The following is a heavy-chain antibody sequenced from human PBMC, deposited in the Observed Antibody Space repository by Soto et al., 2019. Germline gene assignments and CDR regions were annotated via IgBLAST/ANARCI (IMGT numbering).Heavy chain of an antibody. D-gene: IGHD3-3*01. CDR3: AKEAQEWLSLNDAFDI. Sequence: GGSLRLSCAASGFTFDDYAMHWVRQAPGKGLEWVSGISWNSGSIGYADSVKGRFTISRDNAKNSLYLQMNSLRAEDTALYYCAKEAQEWLSLNDAFDIWGQGTMVTVSS. CDR2: ISWNSGSI. J-gene: IGHJ3*02. CDR1: GFTFDDYA. V-gene: IGHV3-9*01.